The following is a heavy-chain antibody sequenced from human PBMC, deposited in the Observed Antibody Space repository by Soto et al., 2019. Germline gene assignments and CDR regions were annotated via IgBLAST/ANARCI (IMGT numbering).Heavy chain of an antibody. CDR2: IYHSGST. Sequence: SETLSLTCAVSGGSISSGGYSWSWIRQPPGKGLEWIGYIYHSGSTYYNPSLKSRVTISVDTSKNLFSLKLSSVTAADTAVYYCARDRKGMVIMGLVPRQGYYYGMDVWGQGTTVTVSS. CDR3: ARDRKGMVIMGLVPRQGYYYGMDV. V-gene: IGHV4-30-2*01. CDR1: GGSISSGGYS. J-gene: IGHJ6*02. D-gene: IGHD3-3*01.